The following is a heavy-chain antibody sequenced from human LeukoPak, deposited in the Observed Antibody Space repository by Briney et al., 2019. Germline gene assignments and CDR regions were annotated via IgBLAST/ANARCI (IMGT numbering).Heavy chain of an antibody. CDR1: GGSISSYY. Sequence: PSETLSLTCTVSGGSISSYYWSWIRQPPGKGLEGIGYIYTSGSNNYNPSLKSRVIITVDTYKNQSSLKLSAVTAADTAVYYCATYRPRLGAGAVHAFDIWGQGTMVTVSS. V-gene: IGHV4-4*09. CDR3: ATYRPRLGAGAVHAFDI. J-gene: IGHJ3*02. CDR2: IYTSGSN. D-gene: IGHD6-13*01.